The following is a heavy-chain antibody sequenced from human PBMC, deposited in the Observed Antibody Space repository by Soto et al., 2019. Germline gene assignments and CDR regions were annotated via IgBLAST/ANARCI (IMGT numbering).Heavy chain of an antibody. CDR2: IWHDGSNK. CDR1: GFTFSSYG. J-gene: IGHJ6*02. V-gene: IGHV3-33*01. D-gene: IGHD4-17*01. Sequence: QVQLVESGGGVVQPGRSLRLSCAASGFTFSSYGMHWVRQAPGKGLEWVAVIWHDGSNKYYADSVKGRFTISRDNSKNTLYLQMNSLRAEDTAVYYCARVLRQYGDYYYYGMDVWGQGTTVTVSS. CDR3: ARVLRQYGDYYYYGMDV.